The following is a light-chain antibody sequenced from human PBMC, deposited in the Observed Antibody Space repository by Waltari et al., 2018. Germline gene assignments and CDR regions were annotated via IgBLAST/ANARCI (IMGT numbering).Light chain of an antibody. CDR3: QQYHKWPPGG. J-gene: IGKJ4*01. V-gene: IGKV3-15*01. Sequence: VVTHSPATLSVSPGTPVTLSCRASQRVNTNLAWYQQKPGQAPRLLNFAASTRAPGIPSRFGGSGSGTEFTLTITSLQFEGVGVYFCQQYHKWPPGGFGGGTKVEIE. CDR2: AAS. CDR1: QRVNTN.